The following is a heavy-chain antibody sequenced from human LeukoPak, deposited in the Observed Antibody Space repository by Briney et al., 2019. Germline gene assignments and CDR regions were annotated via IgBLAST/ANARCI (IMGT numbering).Heavy chain of an antibody. CDR3: AIDGGTDDVYYFDY. V-gene: IGHV3-23*01. CDR1: GFTFSSYA. CDR2: ISGSGGRT. D-gene: IGHD1-1*01. Sequence: GGSLRLSCAASGFTFSSYAMSCGRQAPGKGLECVSGISGSGGRTYYADSVKGRFTISRDNSKNTLYLQMNSLRAEDTAIYYCAIDGGTDDVYYFDYWGQGTLVTVSS. J-gene: IGHJ4*02.